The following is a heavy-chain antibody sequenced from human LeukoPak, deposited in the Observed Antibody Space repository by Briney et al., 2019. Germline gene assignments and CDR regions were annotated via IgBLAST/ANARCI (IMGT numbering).Heavy chain of an antibody. CDR1: GYTFTIYY. V-gene: IGHV1-46*01. Sequence: GASGTVSFKASGYTFTIYYIHWVRHAPGQGVERMGIINPSICSKTYAQKFPGTITMSRDTSPSTVYMTLCSLRPAATYLCSCARRYYYETSDRSHSDAFDIWGQGTMVTVSS. D-gene: IGHD3-22*01. J-gene: IGHJ3*02. CDR3: ARRYYYETSDRSHSDAFDI. CDR2: INPSICSK.